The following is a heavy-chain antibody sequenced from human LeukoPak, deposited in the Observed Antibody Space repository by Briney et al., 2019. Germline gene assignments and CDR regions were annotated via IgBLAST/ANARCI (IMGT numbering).Heavy chain of an antibody. CDR1: GFTFSSHG. Sequence: GGSLRLSCAASGFTFSSHGMQWVRQAPGKGLEWVAVIWYDGTNEYYADSVKGRFTISRDNSKNTLYLQMNSLRAEDTAVYYCARERIRGSSYYYYGMDVWGQGTTVTVSS. D-gene: IGHD6-6*01. V-gene: IGHV3-33*01. CDR2: IWYDGTNE. J-gene: IGHJ6*02. CDR3: ARERIRGSSYYYYGMDV.